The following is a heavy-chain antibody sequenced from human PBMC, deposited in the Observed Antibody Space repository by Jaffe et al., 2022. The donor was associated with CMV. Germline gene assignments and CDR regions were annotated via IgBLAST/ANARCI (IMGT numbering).Heavy chain of an antibody. D-gene: IGHD3-3*01. CDR3: AKGYYDFWSGYGNAFDI. CDR2: ISYDGSNK. V-gene: IGHV3-30*18. Sequence: QVQLVESGGGVVQPGRSLRLSCAASGFTFSSYGMHWVRQAPGKGLEWVAVISYDGSNKYYADSVKGRFTISRDNSKNTLYLQMNSLRAEDTAVYYCAKGYYDFWSGYGNAFDIWGQGTMVTVSS. CDR1: GFTFSSYG. J-gene: IGHJ3*02.